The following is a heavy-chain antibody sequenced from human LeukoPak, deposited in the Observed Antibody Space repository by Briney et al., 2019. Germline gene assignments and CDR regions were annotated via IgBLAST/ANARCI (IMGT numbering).Heavy chain of an antibody. J-gene: IGHJ4*02. CDR1: GGAFSSYA. Sequence: SVKVSCKASGGAFSSYAISWVRQAPGQGLEWMGGIIPIFGTANYAQKFQGRVTITTDESTSTAYMELSSLRSEDTAVYYCARGDSSGYYSDYWGQGTLVTVSS. D-gene: IGHD3-22*01. CDR3: ARGDSSGYYSDY. V-gene: IGHV1-69*05. CDR2: IIPIFGTA.